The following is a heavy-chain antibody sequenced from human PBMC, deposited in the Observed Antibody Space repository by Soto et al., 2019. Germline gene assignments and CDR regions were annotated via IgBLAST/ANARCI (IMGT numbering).Heavy chain of an antibody. J-gene: IGHJ4*02. Sequence: SETLSLTCSVSGGSISGSYWSWIRQSPGKGLEWLGYVYYTGSTNYSPSLRSRVSISVDTSKNQFSLKLSSVTAADTAVYYCARASNYDIFRPLPRHTYYFDYWGQGTLVTVSS. CDR2: VYYTGST. V-gene: IGHV4-59*01. CDR3: ARASNYDIFRPLPRHTYYFDY. D-gene: IGHD3-9*01. CDR1: GGSISGSY.